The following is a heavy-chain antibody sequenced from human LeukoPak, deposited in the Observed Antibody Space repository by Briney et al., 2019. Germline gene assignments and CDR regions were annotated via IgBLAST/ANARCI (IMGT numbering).Heavy chain of an antibody. CDR2: ISGSGGST. CDR1: GFTFSSYA. J-gene: IGHJ4*02. Sequence: PGGSLRLSCAASGFTFSSYAMSWVRQAPGKGLEWVSAISGSGGSTYYADSVKGRFTISRDNSENTLYLQMNSLRAEDTAVYYCAKDRYSGYDLFDYWGQGTLVTVSS. V-gene: IGHV3-23*01. D-gene: IGHD5-12*01. CDR3: AKDRYSGYDLFDY.